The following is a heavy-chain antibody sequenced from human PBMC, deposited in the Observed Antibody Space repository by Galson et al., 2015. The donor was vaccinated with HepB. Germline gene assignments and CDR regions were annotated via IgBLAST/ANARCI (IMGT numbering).Heavy chain of an antibody. D-gene: IGHD2-2*01. CDR3: ARVNIVVVPAAMASDPKYYYYMDV. J-gene: IGHJ6*03. CDR1: GFTFSSYS. V-gene: IGHV3-21*01. Sequence: SLRLSCAASGFTFSSYSMNWVRQAPGKGLEWVSSISSSSSSYISYADSVKGRFTISRDNAKNSLYLQMNSLRAEDTAVYYCARVNIVVVPAAMASDPKYYYYMDVWGKGTTVTVSS. CDR2: ISSSSSSYI.